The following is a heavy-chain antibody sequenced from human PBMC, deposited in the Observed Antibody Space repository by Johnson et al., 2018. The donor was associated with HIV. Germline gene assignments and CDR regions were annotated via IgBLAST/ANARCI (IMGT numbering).Heavy chain of an antibody. D-gene: IGHD3-22*01. J-gene: IGHJ3*02. V-gene: IGHV3-23*04. CDR3: ARRVGMIVVDRGAYDI. Sequence: VQLVESGGGLVQPGGSLRLSCAASAFTFSSFAMSWVRQAPGKGLEWVSGISGAGGSRNYADSVKGRFTISRDNSKNTLYLQMNSLRAEDTAIYYCARRVGMIVVDRGAYDIWGEGTMVTVSS. CDR2: ISGAGGSR. CDR1: AFTFSSFA.